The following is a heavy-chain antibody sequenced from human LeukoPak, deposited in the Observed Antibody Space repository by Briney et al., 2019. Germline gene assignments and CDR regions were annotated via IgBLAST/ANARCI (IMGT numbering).Heavy chain of an antibody. CDR2: IWYDGSNK. CDR1: GFTFSGYG. V-gene: IGHV3-33*06. J-gene: IGHJ4*02. CDR3: AKDINYDSSGYFIDY. D-gene: IGHD3-22*01. Sequence: GRSLRLSCAASGFTFSGYGMHWVRQAPGKGLEWVAVIWYDGSNKYYADSVKGRFTISRDNSKNTLYLQMNRLRAEDTAVYYCAKDINYDSSGYFIDYWGQGTLVTVSS.